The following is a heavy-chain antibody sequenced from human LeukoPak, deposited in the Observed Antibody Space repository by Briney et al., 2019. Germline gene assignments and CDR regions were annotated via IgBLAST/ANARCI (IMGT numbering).Heavy chain of an antibody. J-gene: IGHJ4*02. CDR1: GFTFSSYA. V-gene: IGHV3-30-3*01. Sequence: GGSLRLSCAASGFTFSSYAMHWVRQAPGKGLGWVAVISYDGSNKYYADSVKGRFTISRDNSKNTLYLQMNSLRAEDTAVYYCASAPGFDYWGQGTLVTVSS. CDR2: ISYDGSNK. CDR3: ASAPGFDY.